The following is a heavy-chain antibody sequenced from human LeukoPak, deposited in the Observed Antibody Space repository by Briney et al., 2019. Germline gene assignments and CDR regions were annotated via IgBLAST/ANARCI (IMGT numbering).Heavy chain of an antibody. CDR1: GGSVSNSLYY. CDR2: IYYNGGT. J-gene: IGHJ4*02. CDR3: ARVLRAASWRSYDY. D-gene: IGHD5-18*01. Sequence: PSETPSLTCTVSGGSVSNSLYYWSWIRQPPGKGLEWIGYIYYNGGTNYNPSLKSRVIISIDTSSNQFSLRLNSMTAADTAVYYCARVLRAASWRSYDYWGQGSLVTVSS. V-gene: IGHV4-61*01.